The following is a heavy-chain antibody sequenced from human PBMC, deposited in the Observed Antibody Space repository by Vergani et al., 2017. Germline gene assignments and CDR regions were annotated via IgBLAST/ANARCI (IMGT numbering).Heavy chain of an antibody. CDR2: IIPIFGTA. J-gene: IGHJ5*02. D-gene: IGHD5-18*01. CDR3: ARGRYPGYSRWFDP. CDR1: GGTFSSYA. Sequence: QVQLVQSGAEVKKPGSSVKVSCKASGGTFSSYAISWVRQAPGQGLEWMGRIIPIFGTANYAQKFQGRVTMTRNTSISTADMELSSLRSEDTAVYYCARGRYPGYSRWFDPWGQGTLVTVSS. V-gene: IGHV1-69*06.